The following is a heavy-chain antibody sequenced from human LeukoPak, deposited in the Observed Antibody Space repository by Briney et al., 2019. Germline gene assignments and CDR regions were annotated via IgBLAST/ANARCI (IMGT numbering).Heavy chain of an antibody. J-gene: IGHJ5*02. V-gene: IGHV3-30*02. CDR1: GFTFSSYG. D-gene: IGHD1-26*01. CDR2: IRYDGSNK. CDR3: AKDQGGSYSRFDP. Sequence: AGGSLRLSCAASGFTFSSYGMHWVRQAPGKGLEWVAFIRYDGSNKYYADSVKGRFTISRDNSKNTLYLQMNSLRAEDTAVYYCAKDQGGSYSRFDPWGQGTLVTVSS.